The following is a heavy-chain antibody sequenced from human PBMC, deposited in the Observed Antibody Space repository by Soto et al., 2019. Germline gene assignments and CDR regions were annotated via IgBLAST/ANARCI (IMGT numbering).Heavy chain of an antibody. D-gene: IGHD3-22*01. Sequence: EVQVLESGGGLVQPGGSLRLSCAASGFTFNIYAMSWVRQVPGTGLEWVSTISNSGSTHSADSVKGRFTISRDNSQITVYLQMNSLRAEHTSVYYCTKRLGISGWSLDYWGQGTLVTVSS. CDR3: TKRLGISGWSLDY. CDR1: GFTFNIYA. J-gene: IGHJ4*02. V-gene: IGHV3-23*01. CDR2: ISNSGST.